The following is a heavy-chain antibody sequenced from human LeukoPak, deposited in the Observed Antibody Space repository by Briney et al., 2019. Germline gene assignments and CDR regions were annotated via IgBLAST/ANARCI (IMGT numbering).Heavy chain of an antibody. CDR1: GGSISSSSYY. J-gene: IGHJ4*02. CDR2: IYYSGST. D-gene: IGHD5-18*01. Sequence: MPSETLSLTCTVSGGSISSSSYYWGWIRQPPGKGLEWIGSIYYSGSTYYNPSLKSRVTISVDTSKNQFSLKLSSVTAADTAVYYCAREYSYGYHELDYWGQGTLVTVSS. V-gene: IGHV4-39*07. CDR3: AREYSYGYHELDY.